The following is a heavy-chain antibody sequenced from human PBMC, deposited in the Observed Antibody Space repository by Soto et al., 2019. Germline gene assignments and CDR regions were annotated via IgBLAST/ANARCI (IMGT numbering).Heavy chain of an antibody. CDR1: GFTFSSYG. CDR3: AKGGDAYNSFFDY. V-gene: IGHV3-30*18. D-gene: IGHD3-10*01. CDR2: ISYDGSNR. J-gene: IGHJ4*02. Sequence: QVQLVESGGGVVQPGRSLILSCAASGFTFSSYGIHWVRQAPGKGLEWVAVISYDGSNRYYADSVKGRFTISRDNSKNTLYLQMNSLRAEDTAVYYCAKGGDAYNSFFDYWGQGTPVTVSS.